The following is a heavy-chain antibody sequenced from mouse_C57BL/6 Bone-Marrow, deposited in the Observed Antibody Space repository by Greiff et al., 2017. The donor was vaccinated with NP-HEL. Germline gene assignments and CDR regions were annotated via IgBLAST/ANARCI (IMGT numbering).Heavy chain of an antibody. CDR1: GYTFTSYW. J-gene: IGHJ1*03. V-gene: IGHV1-5*01. CDR2: IYPGNSDT. CDR3: TRGGYYYGSSLWYFDV. D-gene: IGHD1-1*01. Sequence: EVKVEESGTVLARPGASVKMSCKTSGYTFTSYWMHWVKQRPGQGLEWIGAIYPGNSDTSYNQKFKGKAKLTAVTSASNAYMELSSLTNEDSAFYYCTRGGYYYGSSLWYFDVWGTGTTVTVSS.